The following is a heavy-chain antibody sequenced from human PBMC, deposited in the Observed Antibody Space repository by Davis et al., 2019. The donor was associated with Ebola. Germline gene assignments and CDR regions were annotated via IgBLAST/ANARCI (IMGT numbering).Heavy chain of an antibody. D-gene: IGHD6-25*01. CDR1: GFAISSKP. J-gene: IGHJ4*02. CDR2: IDTDGSRI. V-gene: IGHV3-74*01. Sequence: GESLKISCTVSGFAISSKPMYWVRQGPGKGLVFVSRIDTDGSRINYADSVKGRFTISRDNAKNTLYLQMNSLGADDTAVYYRAGGLKYWGQGTLVTVSS. CDR3: AGGLKY.